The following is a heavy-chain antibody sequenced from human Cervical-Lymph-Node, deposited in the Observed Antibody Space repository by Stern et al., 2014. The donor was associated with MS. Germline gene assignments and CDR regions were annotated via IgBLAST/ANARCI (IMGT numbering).Heavy chain of an antibody. CDR2: FMPFICAA. J-gene: IGHJ2*01. V-gene: IGHV1-69*01. CDR1: GASFTNSV. Sequence: QVQLVQSGAEVKRPWSSVRVSCKASGASFTNSVINWVRQAPGHGLEWLGGFMPFICAANDAKTFQDRFTLSTDASTTTAYMEMSSLTSNDTAVYFCARSPTTSTFYWYFDLWGRGTLVTVSS. D-gene: IGHD1-7*01. CDR3: ARSPTTSTFYWYFDL.